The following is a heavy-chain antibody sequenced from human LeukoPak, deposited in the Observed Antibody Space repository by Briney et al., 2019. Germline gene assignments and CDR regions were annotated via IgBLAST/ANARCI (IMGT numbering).Heavy chain of an antibody. V-gene: IGHV3-23*01. CDR1: GFTFSSYA. J-gene: IGHJ4*03. CDR3: ARGQWLVTSSFDS. Sequence: GGSLRLSCATSGFTFSSYAMSWVRQAPGKGPEWVSSISGSGGSTYYTDSVKDRFTVSRDNSKNTLYLQMSGLRAEDTALYYCARGQWLVTSSFDSWGQGTTVTVSS. D-gene: IGHD6-19*01. CDR2: ISGSGGST.